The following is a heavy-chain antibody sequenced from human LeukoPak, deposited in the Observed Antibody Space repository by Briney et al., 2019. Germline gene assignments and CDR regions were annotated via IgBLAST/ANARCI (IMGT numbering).Heavy chain of an antibody. V-gene: IGHV3-11*01. CDR2: ISSSGSTI. Sequence: GGSLRLSCAASGFTLSDSYMSWIRQAPGKGLEYISYISSSGSTIYYADSVKGRFTLSRDNAKNSLSLEMNSLRAEDTAMYYCARGKYSFDYWGHGTLVTVSS. J-gene: IGHJ4*01. CDR3: ARGKYSFDY. CDR1: GFTLSDSY.